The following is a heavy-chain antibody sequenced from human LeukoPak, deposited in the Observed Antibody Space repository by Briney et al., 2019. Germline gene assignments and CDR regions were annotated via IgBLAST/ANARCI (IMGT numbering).Heavy chain of an antibody. D-gene: IGHD3-22*01. V-gene: IGHV1-69*05. J-gene: IGHJ4*02. CDR3: ARGFGSGYSDY. CDR1: GGTFSSYA. CDR2: IIPIFGTA. Sequence: SVKVSCKASGGTFSSYAISWVRQAPGQGLEWMGRIIPIFGTANYAQKFQGRVTITTDESTSTAYMELSSLRSEDAAVYYCARGFGSGYSDYWGQRTLVTVSS.